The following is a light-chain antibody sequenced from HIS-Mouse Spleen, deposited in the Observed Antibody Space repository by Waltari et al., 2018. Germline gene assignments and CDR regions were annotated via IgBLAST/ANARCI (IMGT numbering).Light chain of an antibody. CDR3: CSYAVSSTWV. CDR2: EGS. CDR1: SSDVGSYNL. Sequence: QSALTQPASVSGSPGQSITISCTGTSSDVGSYNLVSWYQQHPGKAPKLMIYEGSKRPSGGCNRFSGSKSCNTASLTISGLQAEDEADYYCCSYAVSSTWVFGGGTKLTVL. V-gene: IGLV2-23*01. J-gene: IGLJ3*02.